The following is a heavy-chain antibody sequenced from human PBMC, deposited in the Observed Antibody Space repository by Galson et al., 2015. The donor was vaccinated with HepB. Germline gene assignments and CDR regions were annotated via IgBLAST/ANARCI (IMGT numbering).Heavy chain of an antibody. CDR3: ARGEGLYTNTWYSHYYGMDV. D-gene: IGHD6-13*01. V-gene: IGHV7-4-1*02. Sequence: SVKVSCKGSGYTFGSKPINWVRQAPGQGLEWMGWINTNTGNPSYAQGFTGRFVFSLDASVSTSYLHISSLKADDTAVYYCARGEGLYTNTWYSHYYGMDVWGQGTTVTVSS. CDR1: GYTFGSKP. CDR2: INTNTGNP. J-gene: IGHJ6*02.